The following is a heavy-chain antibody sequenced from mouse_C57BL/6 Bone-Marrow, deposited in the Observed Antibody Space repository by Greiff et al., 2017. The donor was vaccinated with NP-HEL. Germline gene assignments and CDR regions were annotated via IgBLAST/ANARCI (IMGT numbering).Heavy chain of an antibody. J-gene: IGHJ4*01. CDR1: GFTFSSYA. V-gene: IGHV5-4*01. CDR2: ISDGGSYT. D-gene: IGHD2-2*01. Sequence: EVQGVDSGGGLVKPGGSLKLSCAASGFTFSSYAMSWVRQTPEKRLEWVATISDGGSYTYYPDNVKGRFTISRDNAKNNLYLQMSHLKSEDTAMYYCARDRGNGVTTKRYAMDYWGQGTSVTGSS. CDR3: ARDRGNGVTTKRYAMDY.